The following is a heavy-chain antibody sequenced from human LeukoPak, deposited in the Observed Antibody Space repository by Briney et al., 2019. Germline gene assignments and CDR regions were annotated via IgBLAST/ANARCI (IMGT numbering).Heavy chain of an antibody. Sequence: ASVKVSCKASGYTFTGYYMHWVRQAPGQGLEWMGWINPNSGGTNYAQNFQGRVTMTRDTSISTASMELSRLRSDDTAVYYCAGGYCSSTTCPFDYWGQGTLVTVSS. J-gene: IGHJ4*02. CDR1: GYTFTGYY. CDR2: INPNSGGT. D-gene: IGHD2-2*01. CDR3: AGGYCSSTTCPFDY. V-gene: IGHV1-2*02.